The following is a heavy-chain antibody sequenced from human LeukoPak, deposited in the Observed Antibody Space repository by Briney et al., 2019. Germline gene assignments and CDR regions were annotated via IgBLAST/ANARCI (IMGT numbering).Heavy chain of an antibody. CDR2: IYYSGST. D-gene: IGHD3-22*01. V-gene: IGHV4-59*01. CDR1: GGSISSYY. J-gene: IGHJ2*01. Sequence: SETLSLTCTVSGGSISSYYWSWIRQPPGKGLEWIGYIYYSGSTNYNPSLKSRVTISVDTSKNQFSLKLSSVTAADTAVYYCARNPNYYDSSGYWYFDLWGRGTLVTASS. CDR3: ARNPNYYDSSGYWYFDL.